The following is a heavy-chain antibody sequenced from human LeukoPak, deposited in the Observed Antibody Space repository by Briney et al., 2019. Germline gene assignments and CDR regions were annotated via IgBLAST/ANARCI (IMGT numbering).Heavy chain of an antibody. D-gene: IGHD3-3*01. J-gene: IGHJ6*03. V-gene: IGHV4-34*01. CDR3: ARRDFWSGYYYYYYYMDV. Sequence: SETLSLTCAVYGGSFSGYYWSWIRQPPGKGLEWIGEINHSGSTNYNPSLKSRVTISVDTSKNQFSLKLSSVTAADTAVYYCARRDFWSGYYYYYYYMDVWGKGTTVTVSS. CDR1: GGSFSGYY. CDR2: INHSGST.